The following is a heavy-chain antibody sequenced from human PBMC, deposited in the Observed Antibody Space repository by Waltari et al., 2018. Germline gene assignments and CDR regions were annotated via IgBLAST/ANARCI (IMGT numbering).Heavy chain of an antibody. J-gene: IGHJ4*02. CDR2: ISSTGTFI. V-gene: IGHV3-21*01. D-gene: IGHD3-3*01. Sequence: EVQLVESGGGLVEPGGSLSLSCAASGFTFSSYSMVWVRQAPGKGLEWVSSISSTGTFIYYADSVKGRFTISKDDARNSLLLQMNSLRAGDSAVYYCAREGRFRFDYWGQGTLVTVSS. CDR1: GFTFSSYS. CDR3: AREGRFRFDY.